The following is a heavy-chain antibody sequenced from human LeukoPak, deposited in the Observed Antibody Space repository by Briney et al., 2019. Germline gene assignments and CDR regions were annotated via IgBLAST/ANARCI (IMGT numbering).Heavy chain of an antibody. CDR1: GFTFSSYS. D-gene: IGHD3-10*01. CDR2: ISSSSSYI. CDR3: AKDIAPLTGVFDY. Sequence: GGSLRLSCAASGFTFSSYSMNWVRQAPGKGLEWVSSISSSSSYIYYADSVKGRFTISRDNAKNSLYLQMNSLRAEDTALYYCAKDIAPLTGVFDYWGQGTLVTVSS. V-gene: IGHV3-21*04. J-gene: IGHJ4*02.